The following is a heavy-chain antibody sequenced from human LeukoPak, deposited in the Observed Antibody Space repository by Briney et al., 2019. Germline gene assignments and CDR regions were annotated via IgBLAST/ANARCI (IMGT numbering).Heavy chain of an antibody. Sequence: GGSLRLSCAASGFTFSSYAMSWVRQAPGKGLEWVSAISGSGGSTYYADSVKGRFTISRDNSKNTLYLQMNSLRAEDTAVYYCAKGGRFLEWLLSSGYYFDYWGQGTLVTVSS. CDR2: ISGSGGST. J-gene: IGHJ4*02. V-gene: IGHV3-23*01. CDR1: GFTFSSYA. CDR3: AKGGRFLEWLLSSGYYFDY. D-gene: IGHD3-3*01.